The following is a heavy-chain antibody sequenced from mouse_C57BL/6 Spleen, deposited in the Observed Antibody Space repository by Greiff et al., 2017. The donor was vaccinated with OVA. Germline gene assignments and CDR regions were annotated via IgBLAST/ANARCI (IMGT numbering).Heavy chain of an antibody. CDR2: INPSNGGT. Sequence: QVQLQQPGTELVKPGASVKLSCKASGYTFTSYWMHWVKQRPGQGLEWIGNINPSNGGTNYNEKFKSKATLTVDNSSSTAYMQLRSLTSEDSAVYYCARGGGYYAIDYWGQGTSVTVSS. D-gene: IGHD1-1*02. V-gene: IGHV1-53*01. CDR3: ARGGGYYAIDY. CDR1: GYTFTSYW. J-gene: IGHJ4*01.